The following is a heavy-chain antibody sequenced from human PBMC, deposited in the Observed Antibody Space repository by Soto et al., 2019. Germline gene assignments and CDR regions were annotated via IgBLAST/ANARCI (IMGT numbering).Heavy chain of an antibody. J-gene: IGHJ4*02. CDR3: ARVNHDFWSGQDKYYFDY. Sequence: SVKVSCKASGGTFSSYAISWVRQAPGQGLEWMGGIIPIFGTANYAQKFQGRVTITADESTSTAYMELSSLRSEDTAVYYCARVNHDFWSGQDKYYFDYWGQGTLVTVSS. CDR2: IIPIFGTA. D-gene: IGHD3-3*01. V-gene: IGHV1-69*13. CDR1: GGTFSSYA.